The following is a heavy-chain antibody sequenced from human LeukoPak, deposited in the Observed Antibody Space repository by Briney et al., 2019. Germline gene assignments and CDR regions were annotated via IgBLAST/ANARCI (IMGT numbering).Heavy chain of an antibody. CDR2: IIPILGIA. V-gene: IGHV1-69*04. D-gene: IGHD6-19*01. Sequence: ASVKVSCKASGGTFSSYTISWVRQAPGQGLEWMGRIIPILGIANYAQKFQGRVTITADKSTSTAYMELSSLRSEDTAVYYCARDVASGLPFDPWGQGTLVTVSS. CDR1: GGTFSSYT. CDR3: ARDVASGLPFDP. J-gene: IGHJ5*02.